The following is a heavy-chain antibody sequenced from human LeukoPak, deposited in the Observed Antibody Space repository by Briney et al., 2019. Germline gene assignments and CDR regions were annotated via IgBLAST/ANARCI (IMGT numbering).Heavy chain of an antibody. CDR2: INTNTGNP. Sequence: GASVKVSCKASGYTFNSYAMNWVRQAPGQGLEWMGWINTNTGNPMYAQGFTGRFVFSLDTSVSTAYLQISSLKAEDTAVYYCGRGGAGPTRGIWFWGQGTLVTVSS. V-gene: IGHV7-4-1*02. J-gene: IGHJ4*02. CDR3: GRGGAGPTRGIWF. D-gene: IGHD3-10*01. CDR1: GYTFNSYA.